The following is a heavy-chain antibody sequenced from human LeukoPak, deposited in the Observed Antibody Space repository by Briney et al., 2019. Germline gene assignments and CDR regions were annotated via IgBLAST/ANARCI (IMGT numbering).Heavy chain of an antibody. CDR1: GFTFGDYA. D-gene: IGHD6-13*01. CDR2: IRSKAYGGTT. J-gene: IGHJ5*02. Sequence: PGGSLRLSCTASGFTFGDYAMSWVRQAPGKGLEWVGFIRSKAYGGTTEYAASVKGRFTISRDDSKSIAYLQMNSLKTEDTAVYYCTREGIAAAEGWFDPWGQGTLVTVSS. CDR3: TREGIAAAEGWFDP. V-gene: IGHV3-49*04.